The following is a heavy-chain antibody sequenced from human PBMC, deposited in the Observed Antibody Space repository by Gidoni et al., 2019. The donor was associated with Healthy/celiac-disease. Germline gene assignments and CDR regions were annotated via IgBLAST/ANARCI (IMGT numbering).Heavy chain of an antibody. V-gene: IGHV5-51*01. Sequence: EVQLVQSGAEVKKPGESLKISCKGSGYSFTSYWIGWVRQMPGKGLDWMGIIYPGDSATRYSPSFQGQVTISADKSISTAYLQWSSLKASDTAMYYCARLDKGRSGTVRYFPKYFDYWGQGTLVTVSS. CDR2: IYPGDSAT. D-gene: IGHD1-26*01. CDR1: GYSFTSYW. CDR3: ARLDKGRSGTVRYFPKYFDY. J-gene: IGHJ4*02.